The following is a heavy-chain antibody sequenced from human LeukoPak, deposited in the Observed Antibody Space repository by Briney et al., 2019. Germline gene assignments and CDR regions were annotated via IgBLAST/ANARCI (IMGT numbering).Heavy chain of an antibody. J-gene: IGHJ6*03. CDR1: GYTFTGYY. CDR2: INPNSGGT. D-gene: IGHD6-13*01. Sequence: GASVKVSCKASGYTFTGYYMHWVRQAPGQGLEWMGWINPNSGGTNYAQKFQGRVTMTRDTSISTAYMELSRLRSDDTAVYYCARAVEGDLVIAAAPTYMDVWGKGTTVTVSS. V-gene: IGHV1-2*02. CDR3: ARAVEGDLVIAAAPTYMDV.